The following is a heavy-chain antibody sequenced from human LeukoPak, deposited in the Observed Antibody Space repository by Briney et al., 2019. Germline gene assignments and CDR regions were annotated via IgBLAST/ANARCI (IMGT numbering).Heavy chain of an antibody. D-gene: IGHD3-10*01. J-gene: IGHJ4*02. V-gene: IGHV1-69*05. Sequence: SVKVSCKASGYTFTSYDINWVRQAPGQGLEWMGRIIPIFGTANYAQKFQGRVTITTDESTSTAYMELSSLRSEDTAVYYCARAWNYGSGSAFDYWGQGTLVTVSS. CDR2: IIPIFGTA. CDR1: GYTFTSYD. CDR3: ARAWNYGSGSAFDY.